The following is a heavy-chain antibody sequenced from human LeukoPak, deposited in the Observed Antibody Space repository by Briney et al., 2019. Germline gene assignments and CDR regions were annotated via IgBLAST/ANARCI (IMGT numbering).Heavy chain of an antibody. CDR1: GFTFSSYA. D-gene: IGHD3-22*01. CDR3: AKDPSYYDSSGYYHYYFDY. CDR2: ISGSGGST. Sequence: PGGSLRLSCAASGFTFSSYAMSWVRQAPGKGLEWVSAISGSGGSTYYADSVKGRFTISRDNSKNTLYLQMNSPRAEDTAVYYCAKDPSYYDSSGYYHYYFDYWGQGTLVTVSS. V-gene: IGHV3-23*01. J-gene: IGHJ4*02.